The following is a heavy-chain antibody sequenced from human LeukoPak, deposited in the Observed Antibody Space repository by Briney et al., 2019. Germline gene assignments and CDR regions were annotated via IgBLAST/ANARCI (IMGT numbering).Heavy chain of an antibody. CDR3: AKDYGGNPYDY. V-gene: IGHV3-23*01. D-gene: IGHD4-23*01. Sequence: QSGGSLRLSCAASGFTFSSYAMSWVRQAPGKGLEWVSAISGSGASAYYADSVKGRFTISRDNSKNTLYLQMNSLRAEDTAVYYCAKDYGGNPYDYWGQGTLVTVSS. J-gene: IGHJ4*02. CDR2: ISGSGASA. CDR1: GFTFSSYA.